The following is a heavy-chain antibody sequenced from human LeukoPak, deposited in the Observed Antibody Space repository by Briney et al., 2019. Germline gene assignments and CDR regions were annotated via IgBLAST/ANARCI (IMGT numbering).Heavy chain of an antibody. CDR1: GFTLSTYW. CDR3: AREGGGSSSS. V-gene: IGHV3-7*01. Sequence: GGSLRLSCAVSGFTLSTYWMSWVRQAPGKGLEWVANINQDGSDKNYVDSVKGRFTISRDNAKNSLYLQMNSLRAEDTAVYYCAREGGGSSSSWGQGTLVTVSS. J-gene: IGHJ5*02. CDR2: INQDGSDK. D-gene: IGHD6-6*01.